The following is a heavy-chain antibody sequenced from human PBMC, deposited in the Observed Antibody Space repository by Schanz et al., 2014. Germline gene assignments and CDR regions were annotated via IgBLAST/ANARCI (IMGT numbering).Heavy chain of an antibody. CDR1: RFTFSDYW. Sequence: EVQLVESGGGLVQPGGSLRLSCAASRFTFSDYWMSWVRQAPGKGLEWVANMNQDGSVKNYVDSVKGRFTISRDNAKNSLYLQMNSLRAEDKAVYYCARDKGGLIPFDYWGQGTLVAVSS. V-gene: IGHV3-7*01. CDR2: MNQDGSVK. D-gene: IGHD2-15*01. J-gene: IGHJ4*02. CDR3: ARDKGGLIPFDY.